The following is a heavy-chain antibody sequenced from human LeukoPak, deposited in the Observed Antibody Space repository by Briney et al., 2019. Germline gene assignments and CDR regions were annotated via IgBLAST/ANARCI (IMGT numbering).Heavy chain of an antibody. CDR2: IYSGGST. D-gene: IGHD4-17*01. J-gene: IGHJ4*02. Sequence: PGGSLRLSCAASGFTFSSYAMSWVRQAPGKGLEWVSVIYSGGSTYYADSVKGRFTISRDNSNNTLYLQMNSLRAEDTAVYYCARDNSGYGDYFWGQGTLVTVSS. V-gene: IGHV3-53*01. CDR1: GFTFSSYA. CDR3: ARDNSGYGDYF.